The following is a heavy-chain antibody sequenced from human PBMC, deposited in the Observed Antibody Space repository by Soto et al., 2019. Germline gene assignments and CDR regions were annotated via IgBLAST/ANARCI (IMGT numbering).Heavy chain of an antibody. D-gene: IGHD2-2*02. V-gene: IGHV4-61*01. CDR1: GGSVSSDSYY. Sequence: SETLSLTCTVSGGSVSSDSYYWSWIRQPPGKGLEWIGYIYYSGSTNYSPSLKSRVTISVDTSKNQFSLKLSSVTAADTAVYYCARGADIVVVPAAIRADYYYGMDVWGQGTTVTVSS. CDR3: ARGADIVVVPAAIRADYYYGMDV. J-gene: IGHJ6*02. CDR2: IYYSGST.